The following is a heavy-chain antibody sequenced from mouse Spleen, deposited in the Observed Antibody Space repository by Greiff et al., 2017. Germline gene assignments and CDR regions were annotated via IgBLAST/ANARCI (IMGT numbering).Heavy chain of an antibody. V-gene: IGHV5-15*01. Sequence: LVESGGGLVKPGGSLKLSCAASGFTFSDYGMAWVRQAPGKGPEWVAFISNLAYSIYYADTVTGRFTISRENAKNTLYLEMSSLRSEDTAMYYCARNRYDGYYFDYWGQGTTLTVSS. J-gene: IGHJ2*01. CDR3: ARNRYDGYYFDY. D-gene: IGHD2-14*01. CDR2: ISNLAYSI. CDR1: GFTFSDYG.